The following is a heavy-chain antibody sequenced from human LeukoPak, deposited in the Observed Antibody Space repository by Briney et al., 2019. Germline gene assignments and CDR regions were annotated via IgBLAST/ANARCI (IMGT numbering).Heavy chain of an antibody. CDR3: ARGGLVVRGTNNWFDP. D-gene: IGHD3-10*01. CDR1: GGSISSGGYS. J-gene: IGHJ5*02. CDR2: IYHSGST. V-gene: IGHV4-30-2*01. Sequence: TLSLTCAVSGGSISSGGYSWSWIRQPPGTGLEWIGYIYHSGSTYCNPSLKSRVTISVDRSKNQFSLKLSSVTAADTAVYYCARGGLVVRGTNNWFDPWGQGTLVTVSS.